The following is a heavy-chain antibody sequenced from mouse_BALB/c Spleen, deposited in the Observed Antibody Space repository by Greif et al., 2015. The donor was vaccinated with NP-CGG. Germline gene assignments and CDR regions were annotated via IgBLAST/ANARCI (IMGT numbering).Heavy chain of an antibody. CDR3: ARSGSYYDYDEAWFAY. CDR2: IAPGSGST. J-gene: IGHJ3*01. D-gene: IGHD2-4*01. Sequence: DLVKPGASVKLSCKASGYTFTSYWINWIKQRPGQGLEWIGRIAPGSGSTYYNEMFKGKATLTVDTSSSTAYIQLSSLSSEDSAVYFCARSGSYYDYDEAWFAYWGQGTLVTVSA. V-gene: IGHV1S41*01. CDR1: GYTFTSYW.